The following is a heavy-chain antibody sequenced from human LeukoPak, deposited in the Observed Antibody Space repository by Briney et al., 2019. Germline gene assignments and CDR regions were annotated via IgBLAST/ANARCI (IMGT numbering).Heavy chain of an antibody. D-gene: IGHD3-10*01. CDR3: ARDKYYYGSGSFYYYYGMDA. CDR1: GFTFSDYY. Sequence: PGGSLSLSCAASGFTFSDYYMSWIRQAPGKGLEWVSYITSSGSTIYYADSVKGRFTISRDNAKNSLYLQMNSLRAEDTAVYYCARDKYYYGSGSFYYYYGMDAWGQGTTVTVSS. J-gene: IGHJ6*02. CDR2: ITSSGSTI. V-gene: IGHV3-11*01.